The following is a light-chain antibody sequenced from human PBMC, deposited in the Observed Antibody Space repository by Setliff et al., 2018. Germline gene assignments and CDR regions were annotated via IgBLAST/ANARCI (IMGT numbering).Light chain of an antibody. CDR3: ATWDFSLRGVV. J-gene: IGLJ2*01. Sequence: QSALTQPPSVSAAPRQKVTISCSGSSPNIGSSYVSWYQQVPGTAPKLLIYDNNKRPSGIPDRFSGSKSGASGTLGITGLQTGDEAEYYCATWDFSLRGVVFGGGTKVTVL. CDR2: DNN. CDR1: SPNIGSSY. V-gene: IGLV1-51*01.